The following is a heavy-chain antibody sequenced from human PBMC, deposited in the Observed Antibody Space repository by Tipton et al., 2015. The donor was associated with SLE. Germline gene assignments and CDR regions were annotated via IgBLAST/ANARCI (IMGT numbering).Heavy chain of an antibody. Sequence: TLSLTCTVSGGSISSHYWSWIRQPPGKGLEWIGYIYYSGSTNYNPSLKSRVTISVDTSKNQFSLKLSSVTAADTAVYYCARGGWVATAAAFDICGQGTMVSVSS. D-gene: IGHD5-18*01. V-gene: IGHV4-59*11. CDR2: IYYSGST. J-gene: IGHJ3*02. CDR1: GGSISSHY. CDR3: ARGGWVATAAAFDI.